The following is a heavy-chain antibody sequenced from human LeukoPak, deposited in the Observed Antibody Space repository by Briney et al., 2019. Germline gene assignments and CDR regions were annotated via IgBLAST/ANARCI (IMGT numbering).Heavy chain of an antibody. CDR1: GGTFSSYA. CDR2: IIPIFGTA. J-gene: IGHJ3*02. D-gene: IGHD1-26*01. Sequence: SVKVSCKASGGTFSSYAISWVRQAPGQGLEWMGGIIPIFGTANYAQKFQGRVTITADESTSTAYMELSSLRSEDTAVYYCARDSPTSIVGAPDDAFDIWGQGTMVTVSS. V-gene: IGHV1-69*13. CDR3: ARDSPTSIVGAPDDAFDI.